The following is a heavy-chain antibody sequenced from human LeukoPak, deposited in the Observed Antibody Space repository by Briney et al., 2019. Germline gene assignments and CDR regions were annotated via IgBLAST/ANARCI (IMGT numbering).Heavy chain of an antibody. CDR2: INAYKGNT. D-gene: IGHD3-3*01. CDR1: GYSFTSYG. V-gene: IGHV1-18*01. Sequence: ASVKVSCKASGYSFTSYGINWVRQAPGQGLEWMGWINAYKGNTDYAQKFQDRVTMTTDTSTSTAYMELRSLRSDDSAMYYCARDLGTIFGVVVHWGQGTLVTVSS. CDR3: ARDLGTIFGVVVH. J-gene: IGHJ4*02.